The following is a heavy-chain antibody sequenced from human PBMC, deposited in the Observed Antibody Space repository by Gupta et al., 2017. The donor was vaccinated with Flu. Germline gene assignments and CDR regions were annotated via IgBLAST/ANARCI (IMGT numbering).Heavy chain of an antibody. CDR1: GSPFSTHP. D-gene: IGHD3-3*01. Sequence: EGPCLGSGGGWVQPGGSLGPPVPPPGSPFSTHPWAWAGRAPGRGLEWVSTISGSGGSTYDADSVKGRFTISRDNSKNTLYLQMNSLRAEDTAVYYCAKGGLCDFWSGYCMDDGMDVWGQGTTVTVSS. J-gene: IGHJ6*02. CDR3: AKGGLCDFWSGYCMDDGMDV. V-gene: IGHV3-23*01. CDR2: ISGSGGST.